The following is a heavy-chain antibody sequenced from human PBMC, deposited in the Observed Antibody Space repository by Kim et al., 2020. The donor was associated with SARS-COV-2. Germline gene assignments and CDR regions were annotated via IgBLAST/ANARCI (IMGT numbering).Heavy chain of an antibody. CDR3: ARDVSLNYYGSTH. CDR1: GFTFSSYS. J-gene: IGHJ4*02. D-gene: IGHD3-10*01. CDR2: ISSSSSYI. V-gene: IGHV3-21*01. Sequence: GGSLRLSCAASGFTFSSYSMNWVRQAPGKGLEWVSSISSSSSYIYYADSVKGRFTISRDNAKNSLYLQMNSLRAEDTAVYYCARDVSLNYYGSTHWGQGTLVTVSS.